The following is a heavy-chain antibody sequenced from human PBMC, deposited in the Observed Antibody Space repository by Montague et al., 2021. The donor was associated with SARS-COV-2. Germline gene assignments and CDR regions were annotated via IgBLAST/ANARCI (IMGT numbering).Heavy chain of an antibody. Sequence: SLRLSCAASGFTFSSYSMHWVRQAPGKGLEWVAVISYDGGNKYYADSVKGRFTISRDNTKNTLYLQMNSLRAEDTAVYYCAIDQRYYESSVYAGVAYTWSDPWGQGTLVTVSS. CDR3: AIDQRYYESSVYAGVAYTWSDP. V-gene: IGHV3-30-3*01. J-gene: IGHJ5*02. D-gene: IGHD3-22*01. CDR2: ISYDGGNK. CDR1: GFTFSSYS.